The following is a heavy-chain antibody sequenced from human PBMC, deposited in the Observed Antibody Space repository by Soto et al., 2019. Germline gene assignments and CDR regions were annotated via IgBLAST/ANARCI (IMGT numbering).Heavy chain of an antibody. V-gene: IGHV3-9*01. CDR1: GFTFDDYA. CDR2: ISWNSGSI. Sequence: GGSLRLSCAASGFTFDDYAMHWVRQAPGKGLEWVSGISWNSGSIGYADSVKGRFTISRDNAKNSLYLQMNSLRAEDTALYYCAKAVAARPGVHGEYYFDYWGQGTLVTVSS. D-gene: IGHD6-6*01. CDR3: AKAVAARPGVHGEYYFDY. J-gene: IGHJ4*02.